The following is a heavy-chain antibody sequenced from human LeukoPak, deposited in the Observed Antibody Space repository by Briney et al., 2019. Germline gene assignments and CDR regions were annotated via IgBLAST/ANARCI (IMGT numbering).Heavy chain of an antibody. CDR2: FDPEDGET. Sequence: ASVKVSCKASGYTFTGYYMHWVRQAPGKGLEWMGGFDPEDGETIYAQKFQGRVTMTEDTSTDTAYMELSSLRSEDTAVYYCATVLVGATNDAFDIWGQGTMVTVSS. D-gene: IGHD1-26*01. CDR3: ATVLVGATNDAFDI. CDR1: GYTFTGYY. J-gene: IGHJ3*02. V-gene: IGHV1-24*01.